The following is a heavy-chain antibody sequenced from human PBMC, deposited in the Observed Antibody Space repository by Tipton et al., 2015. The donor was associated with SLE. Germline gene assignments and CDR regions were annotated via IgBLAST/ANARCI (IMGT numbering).Heavy chain of an antibody. V-gene: IGHV3-11*03. CDR2: ISSGGNKQ. J-gene: IGHJ4*02. CDR3: ARGDNDLSTGYYPIDY. Sequence: GSLRLSCVASGFTFSDSYMCWIRQAPGKGLEWISYISSGGNKQIYADSVKGRFTVPRDNAKNSLYLQMNSLRAEDTAIYYCARGDNDLSTGYYPIDYWGQGTLVTVSS. CDR1: GFTFSDSY. D-gene: IGHD3-9*01.